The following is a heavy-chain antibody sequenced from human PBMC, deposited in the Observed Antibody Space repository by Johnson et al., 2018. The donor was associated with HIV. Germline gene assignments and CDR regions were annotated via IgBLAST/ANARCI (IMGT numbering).Heavy chain of an antibody. J-gene: IGHJ3*02. CDR1: GFTVSSNY. CDR2: IYSGGST. D-gene: IGHD1-26*01. CDR3: ARDLRVGAIDAFDI. V-gene: IGHV3-66*02. Sequence: VKLVESGGGVVQPGRSLRLSCAASGFTVSSNYMSWVRQAPGKGLEWVSVIYSGGSTYYADSVKGRFTISRDNSKNTLYLQMNSLRAEDTAVYYCARDLRVGAIDAFDIWGQGTMVTVSS.